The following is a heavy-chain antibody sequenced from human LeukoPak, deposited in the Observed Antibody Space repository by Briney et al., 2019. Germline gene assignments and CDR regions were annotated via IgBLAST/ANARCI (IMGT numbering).Heavy chain of an antibody. Sequence: GGSLRLSCAASGFTFSSYIMNWVRQAPGKGLEWVSSISRSSSYIYYADSVKGRFTISRDNAKNSLYLQMNSLRAEDTAVYYCARDREVVPAAMDNWFDPWGQGTLVTVSS. J-gene: IGHJ5*02. D-gene: IGHD2-2*01. CDR1: GFTFSSYI. CDR3: ARDREVVPAAMDNWFDP. V-gene: IGHV3-21*01. CDR2: ISRSSSYI.